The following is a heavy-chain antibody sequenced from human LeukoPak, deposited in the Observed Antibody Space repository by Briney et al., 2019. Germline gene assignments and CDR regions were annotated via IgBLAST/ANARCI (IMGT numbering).Heavy chain of an antibody. Sequence: ASVKVSCKASGYTFTGYYMHWVRQAPGQGLEWMGWINPNSGGTNYAQKFQGRVTMTRDTSISTAYMELSRLRSDDTAVYYCATVGEKQLVRRWFDPWGQGTLVTVSS. V-gene: IGHV1-2*02. J-gene: IGHJ5*02. CDR2: INPNSGGT. CDR3: ATVGEKQLVRRWFDP. CDR1: GYTFTGYY. D-gene: IGHD6-13*01.